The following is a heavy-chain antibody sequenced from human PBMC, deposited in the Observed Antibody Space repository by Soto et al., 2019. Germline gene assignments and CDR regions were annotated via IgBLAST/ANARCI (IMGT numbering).Heavy chain of an antibody. CDR3: ASSAGNTGDFFYYNGMDV. D-gene: IGHD3-10*01. Sequence: XATLSLPSSVSGASIRSYYWHWIRQPPGKGLEWIGYVYTSDYTRYSSSLKSRVTISVDTSKSQFYLRLNSVTAADTAVYYCASSAGNTGDFFYYNGMDVCGQGTTVTVSS. CDR2: VYTSDYT. CDR1: GASIRSYY. J-gene: IGHJ6*02. V-gene: IGHV4-4*08.